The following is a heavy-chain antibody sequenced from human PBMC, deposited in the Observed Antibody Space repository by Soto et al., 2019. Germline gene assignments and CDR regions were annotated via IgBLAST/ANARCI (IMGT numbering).Heavy chain of an antibody. J-gene: IGHJ4*02. V-gene: IGHV4-39*02. D-gene: IGHD2-2*01. Sequence: PSETLSLTCTVSGGSISSSSYYWGWIRQPPGKGLEWIGSIYYSGSTYYNPSLKSRVTISVDTSKNQFSLKLSSVTAADTAVYYCARESLGGCSSTSCYTMPFDYWGQGTLVTVSS. CDR2: IYYSGST. CDR1: GGSISSSSYY. CDR3: ARESLGGCSSTSCYTMPFDY.